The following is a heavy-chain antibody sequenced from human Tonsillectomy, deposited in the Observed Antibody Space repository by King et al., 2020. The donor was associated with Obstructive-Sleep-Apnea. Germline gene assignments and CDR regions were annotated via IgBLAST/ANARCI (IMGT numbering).Heavy chain of an antibody. Sequence: QLVQSGGGLVQPGRSLRLSCAASGFTFDDYAMHWVRQAPGKGLEWVSGISWYSGSIGYADSVKGRFTISRDNAKNSLYLQMNSLRAEDTALYYCAKRVGYYDSSGYYPFDYWGQGTLVTVSS. D-gene: IGHD3-22*01. CDR1: GFTFDDYA. CDR3: AKRVGYYDSSGYYPFDY. J-gene: IGHJ4*02. CDR2: ISWYSGSI. V-gene: IGHV3-9*01.